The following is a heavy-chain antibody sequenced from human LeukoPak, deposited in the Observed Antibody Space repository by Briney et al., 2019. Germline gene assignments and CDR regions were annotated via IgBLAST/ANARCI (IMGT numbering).Heavy chain of an antibody. J-gene: IGHJ4*02. D-gene: IGHD2-8*01. V-gene: IGHV3-11*04. Sequence: PGGSLRLSCVASEFTFSDYYMTWIRQAPGKGLEWLAHISSTGSTIFYADSVKGRFTISRDNANNSLYLQLNSLSAEDTAVYYCAAGVALDYWGQGTLVTVSS. CDR1: EFTFSDYY. CDR3: AAGVALDY. CDR2: ISSTGSTI.